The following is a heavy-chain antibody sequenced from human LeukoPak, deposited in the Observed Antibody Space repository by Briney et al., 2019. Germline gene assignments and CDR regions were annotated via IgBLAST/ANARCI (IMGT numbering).Heavy chain of an antibody. Sequence: GESLKISCKASGYSFSSYWIGWVRQIPGKGLEWMGVIYPDDSDTRYSPSFQGQVTMSADKSINTAYLQWSSLKASDTAMYYCARRQGCSSTSCPPDSWGQGTLVTVSS. J-gene: IGHJ4*02. D-gene: IGHD2-2*01. CDR3: ARRQGCSSTSCPPDS. CDR2: IYPDDSDT. V-gene: IGHV5-51*01. CDR1: GYSFSSYW.